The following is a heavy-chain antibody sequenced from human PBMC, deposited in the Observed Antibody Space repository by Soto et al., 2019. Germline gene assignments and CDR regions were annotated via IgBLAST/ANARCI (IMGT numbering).Heavy chain of an antibody. CDR2: IYPGDSDT. J-gene: IGHJ6*02. V-gene: IGHV5-51*01. CDR1: GYSFTSYW. D-gene: IGHD2-15*01. Sequence: PGESLKISCKGSGYSFTSYWIGWVRQMPGKGLEWMGIIYPGDSDTRYSPSFQGQVTISADKSISTAYLQWSSLKASDTAMYYCARQGCSGGSCYSFYYGMDVWGQGTTVTVSS. CDR3: ARQGCSGGSCYSFYYGMDV.